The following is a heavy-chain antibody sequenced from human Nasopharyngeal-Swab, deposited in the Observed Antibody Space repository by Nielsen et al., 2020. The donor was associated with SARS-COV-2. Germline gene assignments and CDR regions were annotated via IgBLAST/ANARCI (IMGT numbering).Heavy chain of an antibody. J-gene: IGHJ3*02. CDR2: ISWNSGSI. V-gene: IGHV3-9*01. D-gene: IGHD3-10*01. CDR3: ARRPGSGSGRIGAFDI. Sequence: SLKISCAASGFTFDDYAMHWVRQAPGKGLEWVSGISWNSGSIGYADSVKGRFTISRDNAKNSLYLQMNSLRAEDTAVYYCARRPGSGSGRIGAFDIWGQGTMVTVSS. CDR1: GFTFDDYA.